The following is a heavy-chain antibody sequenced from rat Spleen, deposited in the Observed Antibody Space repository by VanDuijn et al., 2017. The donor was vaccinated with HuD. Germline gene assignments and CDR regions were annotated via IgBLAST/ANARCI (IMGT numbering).Heavy chain of an antibody. CDR1: GHSISSSYR. CDR2: INSAGST. J-gene: IGHJ3*01. D-gene: IGHD1-12*02. CDR3: ARSDGVHYYLPFAD. Sequence: EVQLQESGPGLVKPSQSLSLTCSVTGHSISSSYRWNWLRKFPGNRLEWMGYINSAGSTNYNPSLKSRISITRDTAKNQFFLQVDSVTTDDTATYYCARSDGVHYYLPFADWGQGTLVTVSS. V-gene: IGHV3-3*01.